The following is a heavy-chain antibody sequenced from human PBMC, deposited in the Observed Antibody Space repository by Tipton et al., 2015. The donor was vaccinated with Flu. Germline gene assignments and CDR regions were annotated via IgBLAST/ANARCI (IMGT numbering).Heavy chain of an antibody. Sequence: GSLRLSCAVYGGSFSGYYWSWIRQPPGKGLEWIGEINHSGSTNYNPSLKSRVTISVDTSKNQFSLKLSSVTAADTAVYYCARGRGNSLRGWGQGTLVTVSS. CDR2: INHSGST. CDR1: GGSFSGYY. CDR3: ARGRGNSLRG. V-gene: IGHV4-34*01. J-gene: IGHJ4*02. D-gene: IGHD2-2*01.